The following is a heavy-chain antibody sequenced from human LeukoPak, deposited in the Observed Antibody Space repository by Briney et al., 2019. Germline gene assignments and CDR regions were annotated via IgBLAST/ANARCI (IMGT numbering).Heavy chain of an antibody. D-gene: IGHD3-10*01. V-gene: IGHV3-23*01. J-gene: IGHJ4*02. CDR1: GFTFSSYG. Sequence: GGSLRLSCAASGFTFSSYGMSWVRQAPGKGLEWVSTISGSGDNTYYADSVKGRFTISRDNSKNTLYLQMNSLRAEDTAVYYCARVTYGSGTYGAFDYWGQGTLVTVSS. CDR2: ISGSGDNT. CDR3: ARVTYGSGTYGAFDY.